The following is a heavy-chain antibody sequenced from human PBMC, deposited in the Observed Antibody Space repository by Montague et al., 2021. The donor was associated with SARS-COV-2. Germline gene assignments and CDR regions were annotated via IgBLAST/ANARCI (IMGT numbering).Heavy chain of an antibody. D-gene: IGHD6-13*01. J-gene: IGHJ3*02. Sequence: SETLSLTCTVSGGSIGRYSWTWIRQPPGKGLEWIGYIYNSGSTXXXPSXXXRVTISVDASKNQFSLKLSSVSAADTAVYYCARVGRGSSWYEVAFDIWGQGTMVTVSS. V-gene: IGHV4-59*01. CDR3: ARVGRGSSWYEVAFDI. CDR2: IYNSGST. CDR1: GGSIGRYS.